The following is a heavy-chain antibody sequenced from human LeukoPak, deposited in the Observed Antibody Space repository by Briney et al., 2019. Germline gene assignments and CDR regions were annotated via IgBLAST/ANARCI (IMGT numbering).Heavy chain of an antibody. CDR3: AKTLNSGSYIFDY. J-gene: IGHJ4*02. V-gene: IGHV3-48*04. CDR2: ISSSSRMK. D-gene: IGHD1-26*01. Sequence: GGSLRLSCAASGFNFSDYNMNWVRQAPGKGLEWVSYISSSSRMKYNADSVRGRFIISRDNAKNSLYLQMNSLRAEDTAVYYCAKTLNSGSYIFDYWGQGTLVTVAS. CDR1: GFNFSDYN.